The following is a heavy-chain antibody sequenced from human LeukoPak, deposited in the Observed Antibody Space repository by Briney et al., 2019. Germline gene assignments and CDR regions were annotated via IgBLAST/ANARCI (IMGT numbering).Heavy chain of an antibody. CDR1: GYTFTGYY. J-gene: IGHJ5*02. D-gene: IGHD1-26*01. CDR3: ARDLPTNWFDP. CDR2: INPNSGGT. V-gene: IGHV1-2*02. Sequence: ASVKVSCKASGYTFTGYYINWVRQAPGQGLEWMGWINPNSGGTHYAQKFQGRVTMTRDTSITTAYMDLSRLTSDDTAVYYCARDLPTNWFDPWGQGTLVTVSS.